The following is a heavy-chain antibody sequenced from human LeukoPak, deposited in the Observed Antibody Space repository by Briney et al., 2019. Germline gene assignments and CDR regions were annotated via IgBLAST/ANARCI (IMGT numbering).Heavy chain of an antibody. Sequence: ASVKVSCKASGYTFTGYYMHWVRQAPGQGLEWLGWINPDSGGTNYAQKFQGRVTMTRDTSISTAYMELSRLRSDDTAVYYCARDIMTRYDSSGYSFYYWGQVTLVTVSS. CDR1: GYTFTGYY. CDR2: INPDSGGT. D-gene: IGHD3-22*01. J-gene: IGHJ4*02. V-gene: IGHV1-2*02. CDR3: ARDIMTRYDSSGYSFYY.